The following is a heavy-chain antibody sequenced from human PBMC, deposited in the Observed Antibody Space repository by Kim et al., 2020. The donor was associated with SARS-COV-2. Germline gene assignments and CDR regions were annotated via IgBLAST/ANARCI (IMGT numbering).Heavy chain of an antibody. CDR3: ASPRSTTVTIDAFDI. D-gene: IGHD4-17*01. J-gene: IGHJ3*02. V-gene: IGHV3-21*01. Sequence: GGSLRLSCAASGFTFSSYSMNWVRQAPGKGLEWVSSISSSSSYIYYADSVKGRFTISRDNAKNSLYLQMNSLRAEDTAVYYCASPRSTTVTIDAFDIWGQGTMVTVSS. CDR1: GFTFSSYS. CDR2: ISSSSSYI.